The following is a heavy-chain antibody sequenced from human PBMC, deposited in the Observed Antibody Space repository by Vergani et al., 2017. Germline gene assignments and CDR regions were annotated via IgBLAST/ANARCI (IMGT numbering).Heavy chain of an antibody. Sequence: EVQLVESGGGLVQPGGSLRLSCAAPGFTVSSNYMSWVRQAPGKGLEWVSVIYSGGSTYYADSVKGRFTISRDNSKNTLYLQMNSLRAEDTAVYYCARAYCSSTSCHPYYYGMDVWGQGTTVTVSS. CDR1: GFTVSSNY. CDR3: ARAYCSSTSCHPYYYGMDV. V-gene: IGHV3-66*02. CDR2: IYSGGST. D-gene: IGHD2-2*01. J-gene: IGHJ6*02.